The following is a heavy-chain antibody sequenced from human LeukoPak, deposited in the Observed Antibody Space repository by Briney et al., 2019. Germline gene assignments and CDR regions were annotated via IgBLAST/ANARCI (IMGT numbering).Heavy chain of an antibody. CDR2: IYTSGST. J-gene: IGHJ4*02. Sequence: SETLSLTCTVSGGSISSYYWSWIRQPAGKGLEWIGRIYTSGSTNYSPSLKSRVTMSVDTSKNQFSLKLSSVTAADTAVYYCAREGYYGSGRRGFDYWGQGTLVTVSS. D-gene: IGHD3-10*01. CDR3: AREGYYGSGRRGFDY. V-gene: IGHV4-4*07. CDR1: GGSISSYY.